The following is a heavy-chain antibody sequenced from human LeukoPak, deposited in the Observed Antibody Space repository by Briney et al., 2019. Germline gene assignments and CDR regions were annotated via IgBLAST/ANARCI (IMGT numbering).Heavy chain of an antibody. V-gene: IGHV3-23*01. CDR3: AKAKTQAMVLPGNY. Sequence: GGSLRLSCAASGLTFSNYAMSWVRQAPGKGLEWVSAISGSGDTTYYADSVKGRFTISRDNSKNTLYLQMNSLRADDTAVYYCAKAKTQAMVLPGNYWGQGTLVTVSS. CDR1: GLTFSNYA. D-gene: IGHD5-18*01. J-gene: IGHJ4*02. CDR2: ISGSGDTT.